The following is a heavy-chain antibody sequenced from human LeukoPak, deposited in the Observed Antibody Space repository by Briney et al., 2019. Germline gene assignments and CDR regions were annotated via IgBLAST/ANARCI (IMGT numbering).Heavy chain of an antibody. Sequence: ASVKVSCKASGYTFTSYYMHWVRQAPGQGLEWMGIINPSGGSTSYAQKFQGRVTMTRDMSTSTVYMELSSLRSEDTAVYYCARVDGLYGGNSNLDYWGQGTLVTVSS. V-gene: IGHV1-46*01. J-gene: IGHJ4*02. CDR3: ARVDGLYGGNSNLDY. CDR1: GYTFTSYY. CDR2: INPSGGST. D-gene: IGHD4-23*01.